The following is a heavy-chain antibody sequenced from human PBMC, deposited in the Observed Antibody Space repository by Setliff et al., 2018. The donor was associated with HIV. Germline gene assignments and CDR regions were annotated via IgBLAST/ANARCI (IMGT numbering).Heavy chain of an antibody. D-gene: IGHD3-9*01. V-gene: IGHV4-4*08. CDR2: IYTSGST. J-gene: IGHJ4*02. Sequence: PSETLSLTCSVSGGSMRNYYWSWIRQPPGKGLEWIGHIYTSGSTNYNPSLKSRVTMSVGTSKNQFSLKLSSVTAADTAVYYCARGGVLRYFDWAYWGQGTLVTVSS. CDR1: GGSMRNYY. CDR3: ARGGVLRYFDWAY.